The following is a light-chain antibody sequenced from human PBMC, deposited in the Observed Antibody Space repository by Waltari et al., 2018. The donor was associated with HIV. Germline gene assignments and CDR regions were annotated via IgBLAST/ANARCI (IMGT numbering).Light chain of an antibody. CDR1: QSISRN. J-gene: IGKJ4*01. V-gene: IGKV3-15*01. CDR3: QQYADWPPLT. CDR2: GAS. Sequence: EIVMTQSPATLSVFPGESATLSCRASQSISRNLAWYQHKPGQAPRPLIYGASTRATGIPARFTGSGSGTDFTLTISSLQSEDFAVYYCQQYADWPPLTFGGGTKVEIK.